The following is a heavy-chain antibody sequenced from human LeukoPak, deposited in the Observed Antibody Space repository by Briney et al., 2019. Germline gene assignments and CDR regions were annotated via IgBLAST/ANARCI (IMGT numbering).Heavy chain of an antibody. J-gene: IGHJ4*02. V-gene: IGHV3-30*18. CDR3: AKDGGFYGENFDY. CDR2: ISYDGSSK. D-gene: IGHD4-17*01. Sequence: PGGSLRLSCAASGFTFSSYGMHWVRQAPGKGLEWVAVISYDGSSKYYADSVKGRFTISRGNSKNTLFLQMNSLRADDTAVFYCAKDGGFYGENFDYWGQGTLVTVSS. CDR1: GFTFSSYG.